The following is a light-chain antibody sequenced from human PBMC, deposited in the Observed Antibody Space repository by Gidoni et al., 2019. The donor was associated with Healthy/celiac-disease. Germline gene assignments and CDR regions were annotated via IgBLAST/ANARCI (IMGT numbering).Light chain of an antibody. CDR2: EVS. V-gene: IGLV2-23*02. CDR3: CSYARSSTFLV. CDR1: SSDVGSYNL. Sequence: QSALAQPASESGSPGQSITISCTGTSSDVGSYNLVSLYQQHPGKAPKLMIYEVSKRPSGVSHRFSGSKSGNTASLTISGLQAEDEAYYYCCSYARSSTFLVFGGGTKLTVL. J-gene: IGLJ2*01.